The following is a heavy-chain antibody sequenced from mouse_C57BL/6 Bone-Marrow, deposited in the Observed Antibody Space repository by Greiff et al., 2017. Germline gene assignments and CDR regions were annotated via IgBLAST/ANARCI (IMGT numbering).Heavy chain of an antibody. Sequence: EVKVEESGAELVRPGASVKLSCTASGFNIKDDYMHWVKQRPEQGLEWIGWIDPENGDTEYASKFQGKATITADTSSNTAYLQLSSLTSEDTAVYYCTIYYSKAWFAYWGQGTLVTVSA. CDR1: GFNIKDDY. CDR3: TIYYSKAWFAY. CDR2: IDPENGDT. V-gene: IGHV14-4*01. D-gene: IGHD2-5*01. J-gene: IGHJ3*01.